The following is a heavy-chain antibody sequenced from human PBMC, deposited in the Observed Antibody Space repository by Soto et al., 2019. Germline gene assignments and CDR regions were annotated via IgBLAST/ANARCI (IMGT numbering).Heavy chain of an antibody. CDR1: GDSISSGGYY. V-gene: IGHV4-31*01. CDR3: TRGARGYAFDV. D-gene: IGHD3-10*01. Sequence: QVQLQQSGPGLVKPSQTLSLTCTVSGDSISSGGYYWTWVRQRPGKGLEWIGYIRYSESTYYNPSLKSHVIVSIDTSKNQFALRLSSVTAADTAVYFCTRGARGYAFDVWGQGTMVTVAS. CDR2: IRYSEST. J-gene: IGHJ3*01.